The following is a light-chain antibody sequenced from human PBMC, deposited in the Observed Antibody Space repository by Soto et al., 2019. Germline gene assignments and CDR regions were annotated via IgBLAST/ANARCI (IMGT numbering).Light chain of an antibody. V-gene: IGKV1-39*01. CDR1: QSITTY. CDR2: AAS. Sequence: DIPMTQSPSSLSASVGDRVTITCRASQSITTYLSWYQQKPGKAPNLLIYAASSLQSGVPSRFSGSASGTDFTLTISSLQPDDFATYYCQQSYTTPYTFGQGTKLEIK. J-gene: IGKJ2*01. CDR3: QQSYTTPYT.